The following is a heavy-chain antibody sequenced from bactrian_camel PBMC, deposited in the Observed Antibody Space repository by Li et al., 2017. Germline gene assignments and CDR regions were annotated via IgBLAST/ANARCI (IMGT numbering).Heavy chain of an antibody. CDR2: MYLPGGST. CDR1: GVTLGTNY. J-gene: IGHJ4*01. D-gene: IGHD6*01. Sequence: HVQLVESGGGSVQAGGSLHLSCVASGVTLGTNYMGWFRQAPGKEREGVAAMYLPGGSTYYVDSVKGRFVISREVTRNQHYLQMNNLKPEDSAMYYCAADSLGYDGSCRRVYDGHWGRGTQVTV. V-gene: IGHV3S45*01. CDR3: AADSLGYDGSCRRVYDGH.